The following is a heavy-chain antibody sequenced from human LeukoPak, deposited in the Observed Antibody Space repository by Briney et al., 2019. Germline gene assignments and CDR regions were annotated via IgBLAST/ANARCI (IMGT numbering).Heavy chain of an antibody. CDR2: ISGSGGST. D-gene: IGHD3-3*02. CDR1: GFTFSSYG. CDR3: AKIRPPAYDI. V-gene: IGHV3-23*01. Sequence: GGSLRLSCAASGFTFSSYGMSWVRQAPGKGLEWVSAISGSGGSTYYADSVKGRFTFSRDNSKNTLYLQMNSLRAEDTAIYYCAKIRPPAYDIWGQGTMVTVSS. J-gene: IGHJ3*02.